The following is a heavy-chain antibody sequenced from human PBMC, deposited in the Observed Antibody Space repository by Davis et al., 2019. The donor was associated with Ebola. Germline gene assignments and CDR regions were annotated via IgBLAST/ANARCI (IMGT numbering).Heavy chain of an antibody. Sequence: GGSLRLFCADSVITFSSYAMTWVRQAPGKGLEWVSAISGSGGSTYYADSVKGRFTISRDNSKKTLYLQMNSLRAEDTAVYYCARGGRDGSGSYAPFNWGQGTLVTVSS. CDR1: VITFSSYA. D-gene: IGHD3-10*01. CDR3: ARGGRDGSGSYAPFN. CDR2: ISGSGGST. V-gene: IGHV3-23*01. J-gene: IGHJ4*02.